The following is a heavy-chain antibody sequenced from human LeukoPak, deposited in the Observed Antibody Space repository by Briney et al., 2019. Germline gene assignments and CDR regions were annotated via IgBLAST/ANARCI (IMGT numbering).Heavy chain of an antibody. V-gene: IGHV4-34*01. D-gene: IGHD6-13*01. CDR1: GGSFSGYY. CDR2: INHSGST. J-gene: IGHJ6*03. CDR3: ARGSSSSPRRLYYYYMDV. Sequence: PSETLSLTCAVYGGSFSGYYWSWIRQPPGKGLEWIGEINHSGSTNYNPSLKSRVTISVDTSKNQFSPKLSSVTAADTAVYYCARGSSSSPRRLYYYYMDVWGKGTTVTVSS.